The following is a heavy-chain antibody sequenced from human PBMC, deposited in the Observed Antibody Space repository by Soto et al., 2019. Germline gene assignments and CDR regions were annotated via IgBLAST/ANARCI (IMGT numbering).Heavy chain of an antibody. CDR3: ARGDATKIVVTTYYALDV. Sequence: QVQLVQSGAEVKKPGSSVKVSCKASGGSLSNYGISWVRQAPGQGLEWMGGIIPVFGTANYAQKFQGRVTIPGDESKNIVYMDVTSLRSEDTAVYYCARGDATKIVVTTYYALDVWGQGTTVTVSS. CDR1: GGSLSNYG. CDR2: IIPVFGTA. D-gene: IGHD4-17*01. V-gene: IGHV1-69*12. J-gene: IGHJ6*02.